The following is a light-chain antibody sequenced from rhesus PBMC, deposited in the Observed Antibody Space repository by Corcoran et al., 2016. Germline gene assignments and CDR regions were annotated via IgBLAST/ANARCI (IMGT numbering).Light chain of an antibody. J-gene: IGKJ1*01. Sequence: DIQMTQSPSSLSASVGDTVPITCRASQGISSYLNWFQQKPGKAPKLLIYAATTLQSGVPSRFSGSGSGTDFTLTISSLQPEDFATYYCQQYKSYPPTFGQGTKVEIK. CDR2: AAT. CDR3: QQYKSYPPT. CDR1: QGISSY. V-gene: IGKV1-28*02.